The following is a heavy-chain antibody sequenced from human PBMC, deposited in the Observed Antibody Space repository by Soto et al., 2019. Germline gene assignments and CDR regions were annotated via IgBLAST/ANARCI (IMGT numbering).Heavy chain of an antibody. D-gene: IGHD1-1*01. CDR1: GGSITSYY. CDR3: ARLDAVANYFDY. V-gene: IGHV4-59*01. J-gene: IGHJ4*02. Sequence: SETLSLTCTVSGGSITSYYCIWGRHPPGKGLEWIGYIYYRGSTNLNPSLKSRVTISVDMSKNQFSLKLSSVTAADTAVYYCARLDAVANYFDYWGQGTLVTVSS. CDR2: IYYRGST.